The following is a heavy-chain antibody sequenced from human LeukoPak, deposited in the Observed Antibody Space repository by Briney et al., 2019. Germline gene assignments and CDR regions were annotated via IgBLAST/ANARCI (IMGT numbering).Heavy chain of an antibody. Sequence: GGSLRLSCAASGFTVSSNYMSWVRQAPGKGLEWVSVIYSGGSTYYADSVKGRFTISRDNSKNTLYLQMNSLRAEDTVVYYCASHSSGYYYFDYWGQGTLVTVSS. D-gene: IGHD3-22*01. CDR1: GFTVSSNY. J-gene: IGHJ4*02. V-gene: IGHV3-53*01. CDR2: IYSGGST. CDR3: ASHSSGYYYFDY.